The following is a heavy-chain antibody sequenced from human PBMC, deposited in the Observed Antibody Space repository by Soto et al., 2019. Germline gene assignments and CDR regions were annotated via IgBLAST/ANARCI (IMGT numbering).Heavy chain of an antibody. CDR3: ARPLWRDDYNWGYFDL. J-gene: IGHJ2*01. V-gene: IGHV3-30-3*01. CDR2: ISYDGSNK. D-gene: IGHD4-4*01. CDR1: GFTFSSYA. Sequence: QVQLVESGGGVVQPGRSLRLSCAASGFTFSSYAMHWVRQAPGKGLEWVAVISYDGSNKYYADSVKGRFTISRDNSKITLYLQMNSLRAEYTAVYYCARPLWRDDYNWGYFDLWGRGTLVTVSS.